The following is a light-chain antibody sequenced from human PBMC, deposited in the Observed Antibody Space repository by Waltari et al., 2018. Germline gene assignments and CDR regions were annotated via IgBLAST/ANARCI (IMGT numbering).Light chain of an antibody. CDR2: GNS. Sequence: QSVLTQPPSVSGAPGQRVTISCPGSSPNIGAGYDVHWYQQLPGTAPNLLIYGNSNRPSGVPDRFSGYKSGTSASLAITGLQAEDEADYYCQSYDSSLSGSVFGGGTKLTVL. CDR1: SPNIGAGYD. CDR3: QSYDSSLSGSV. V-gene: IGLV1-40*01. J-gene: IGLJ3*02.